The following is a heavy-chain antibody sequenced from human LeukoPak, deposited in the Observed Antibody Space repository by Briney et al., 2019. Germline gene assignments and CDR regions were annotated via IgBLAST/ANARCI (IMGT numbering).Heavy chain of an antibody. J-gene: IGHJ6*03. CDR3: AKDGRARGYYYMDV. D-gene: IGHD6-6*01. Sequence: GRSLRLSCAASGFTFSSYGMHWVRQAPGKGLEWVAFIRYDGSNKYYADSVKGRFTISRDNSKNTLYLQMNSLRAEDTAVYYCAKDGRARGYYYMDVWGKGTTVTVSS. CDR1: GFTFSSYG. CDR2: IRYDGSNK. V-gene: IGHV3-30*02.